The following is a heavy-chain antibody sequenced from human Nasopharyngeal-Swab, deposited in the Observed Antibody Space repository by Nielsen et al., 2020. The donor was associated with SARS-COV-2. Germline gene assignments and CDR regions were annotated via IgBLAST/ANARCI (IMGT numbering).Heavy chain of an antibody. J-gene: IGHJ5*02. D-gene: IGHD2-2*01. V-gene: IGHV4-31*02. CDR2: IYNSGNT. CDR3: ARTFPFCSSTNCPNWFDP. Sequence: WIRQRPGKGLEWIGYIYNSGNTDYNPSLKSRIIISVDTSENQFSLKLSSVTAADTAVYYCARTFPFCSSTNCPNWFDPWGQGTLVTVSS.